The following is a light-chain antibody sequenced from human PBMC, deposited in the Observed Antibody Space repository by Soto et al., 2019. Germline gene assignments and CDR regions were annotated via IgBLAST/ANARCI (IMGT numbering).Light chain of an antibody. CDR1: SEXRNYA. CDR2: LNSDGSH. CDR3: QTWGTGTHVV. V-gene: IGLV4-69*02. J-gene: IGLJ2*01. Sequence: QPVLTQSPSASASLGASVRLICTLSSEXRNYAIAWHQKQPEKGPRFLMKLNSDGSHTLGDGIPDRFSGSNSGAERYLTISSLQSEDEADYYCQTWGTGTHVVFGGGTKLTVL.